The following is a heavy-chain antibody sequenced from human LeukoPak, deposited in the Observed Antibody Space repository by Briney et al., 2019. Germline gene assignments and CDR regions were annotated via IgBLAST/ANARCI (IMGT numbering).Heavy chain of an antibody. CDR1: GGSFSGYY. D-gene: IGHD3-22*01. J-gene: IGHJ4*02. V-gene: IGHV4-34*01. Sequence: SETLSLTCAVYGGSFSGYYWSWIRQLPGKGLEWIGEINHSGSTNYNPSLKSRVTISVDTSKNQFSLKLSSVTAADTAVYYCATYDSSGYYRYFDYWGQGTLVTVSS. CDR2: INHSGST. CDR3: ATYDSSGYYRYFDY.